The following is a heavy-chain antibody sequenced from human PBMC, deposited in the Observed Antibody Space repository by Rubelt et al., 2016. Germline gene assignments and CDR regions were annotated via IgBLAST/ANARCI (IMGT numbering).Heavy chain of an antibody. CDR3: ARGGGIAAPQDY. D-gene: IGHD6-13*01. J-gene: IGHJ4*02. CDR2: IYHSGST. Sequence: QVQLQESGPGLVKPSETLSLTCTVSGYSISSGYYWGWIRQPPGKGLEWIGSIYHSGSTYYNPSLRSGVPISVDTYKNQFHLKLGSVTAADTAVYYWARGGGIAAPQDYWGQGTLVTVSS. V-gene: IGHV4-38-2*02. CDR1: GYSISSGYY.